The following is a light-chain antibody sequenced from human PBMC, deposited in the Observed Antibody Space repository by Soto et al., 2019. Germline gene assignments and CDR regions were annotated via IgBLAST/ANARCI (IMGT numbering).Light chain of an antibody. CDR2: EVR. V-gene: IGLV2-14*01. Sequence: QSALTQPASVSGSPGQSITISCTGTASDVGAYDYVSWYQHHPGKPPKLLIFEVRDRPSGVSNRFSGSKSGNTASLTISGLQPDEEADYFRSSSTSRSTLVFGTGTKVTVL. CDR3: SSSTSRSTLV. J-gene: IGLJ1*01. CDR1: ASDVGAYDY.